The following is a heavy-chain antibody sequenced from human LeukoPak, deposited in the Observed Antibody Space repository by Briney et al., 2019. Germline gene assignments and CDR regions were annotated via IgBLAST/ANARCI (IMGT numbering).Heavy chain of an antibody. CDR3: AREEHYRRYFAL. CDR2: VYSGGST. J-gene: IGHJ2*01. V-gene: IGHV3-53*01. Sequence: GGSLRLSCAASGFTFDDYAMHWVRQAPGKGLEWVSVVYSGGSTYYADSVKGRFTISRDNSKSTLYIQMNTLRAEDTAVYFCAREEHYRRYFALWGRGTLVTVSS. D-gene: IGHD3-16*02. CDR1: GFTFDDYA.